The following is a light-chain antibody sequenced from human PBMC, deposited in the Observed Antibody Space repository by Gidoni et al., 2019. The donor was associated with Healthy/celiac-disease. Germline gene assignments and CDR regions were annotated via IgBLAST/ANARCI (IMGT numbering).Light chain of an antibody. CDR1: QSVLYSSNNKNY. CDR3: QQYYSTPYT. J-gene: IGKJ2*01. CDR2: WAS. Sequence: DIVMTQSPYSLAVSLGERATINCKSSQSVLYSSNNKNYLAWYQQKPGQPPKLLIYWASPRESGVPDRFSGSGSGTDFTLTISSLQAEDVAVYYCQQYYSTPYTFGQGTKLEIK. V-gene: IGKV4-1*01.